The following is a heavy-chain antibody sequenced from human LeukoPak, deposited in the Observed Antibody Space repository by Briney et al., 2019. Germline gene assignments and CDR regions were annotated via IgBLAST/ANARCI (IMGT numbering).Heavy chain of an antibody. CDR2: IYSGGST. D-gene: IGHD3-22*01. CDR3: AKMYYYDSSGYY. Sequence: PGGSLRLSCAASGFTFSDYYMSWVRQAPGKGLEWVSVIYSGGSTYYADSVKGRFTISRDNSKNTLYLQMNSLRAEDTAVYYCAKMYYYDSSGYYWGQGTLVTVSS. J-gene: IGHJ4*02. CDR1: GFTFSDYY. V-gene: IGHV3-53*01.